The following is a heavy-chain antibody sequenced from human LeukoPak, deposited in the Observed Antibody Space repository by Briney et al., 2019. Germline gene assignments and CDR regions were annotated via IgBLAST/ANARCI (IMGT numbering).Heavy chain of an antibody. CDR2: ISSSSSYI. CDR3: ARLFRDAFDI. J-gene: IGHJ3*02. V-gene: IGHV3-21*01. CDR1: GFTFSSYS. Sequence: GGSLRLSCAASGFTFSSYSMNWVRQAPGKGLEWVSSISSSSSYIYYADSVKGGFTISRDNAKNSLYLQMNSLRAEDTAVYYCARLFRDAFDIWGQGTMVTVSS.